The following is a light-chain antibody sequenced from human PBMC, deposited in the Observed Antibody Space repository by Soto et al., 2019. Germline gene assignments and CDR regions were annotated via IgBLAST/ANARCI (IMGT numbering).Light chain of an antibody. J-gene: IGLJ2*01. Sequence: QPVLTQPPSVSGAPGQRVTISCTGSSSNIGAGYDVHWYQQLPGTAPKLLSYGNSNRPSGVPDRFSGSKSGTSASLAITGLQAEDEADYYCQSYDSSLSAFVVFGGGTKVTVL. V-gene: IGLV1-40*01. CDR2: GNS. CDR1: SSNIGAGYD. CDR3: QSYDSSLSAFVV.